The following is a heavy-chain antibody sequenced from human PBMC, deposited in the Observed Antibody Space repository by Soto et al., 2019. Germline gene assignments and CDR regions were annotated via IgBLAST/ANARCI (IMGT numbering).Heavy chain of an antibody. CDR1: GGSVSSYDHS. J-gene: IGHJ5*02. CDR2: LYYSGST. Sequence: PSETLSLTCAVSGGSVSSYDHSWTWIRQPPVKGLEWIGFLYYSGSTSYNPSLKSRVTISVDTSKNQFSLKLSFVTAADTAVYYCARDRDWFDPWGQGTLVTVSS. V-gene: IGHV4-30-2*01. D-gene: IGHD3-10*01. CDR3: ARDRDWFDP.